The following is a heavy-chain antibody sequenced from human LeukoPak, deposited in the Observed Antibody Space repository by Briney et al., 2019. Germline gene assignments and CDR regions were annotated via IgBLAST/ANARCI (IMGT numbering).Heavy chain of an antibody. CDR2: INSSSSYI. CDR1: GFTFSSYS. Sequence: GGSLRLSCAASGFTFSSYSMNWVRQAPGKGLEWVSSINSSSSYIYYADSVKGRFTISRDNAKNSLYLQMNSLRAEDTAVYYCARGDDILTGAVDYWGQGTLVTVSS. CDR3: ARGDDILTGAVDY. V-gene: IGHV3-21*01. D-gene: IGHD3-9*01. J-gene: IGHJ4*02.